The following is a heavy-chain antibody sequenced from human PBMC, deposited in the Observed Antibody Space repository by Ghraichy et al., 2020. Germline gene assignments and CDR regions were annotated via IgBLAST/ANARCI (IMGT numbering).Heavy chain of an antibody. Sequence: GGSLRLSCAASGFTFSDYYMHWVRQAPGKGLVWVSDINGDGSSTNYADSVKGRFTISRDNAKNTLYLQMNSLRAEDTAVYYCGRGEVPAAVDNWGQGTLVPVSS. CDR3: GRGEVPAAVDN. V-gene: IGHV3-74*01. J-gene: IGHJ4*02. CDR1: GFTFSDYY. D-gene: IGHD2-2*01. CDR2: INGDGSST.